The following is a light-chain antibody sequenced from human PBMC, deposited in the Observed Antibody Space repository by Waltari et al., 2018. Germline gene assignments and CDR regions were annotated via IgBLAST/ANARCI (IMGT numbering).Light chain of an antibody. J-gene: IGKJ4*01. CDR2: STY. CDR3: QQYDGIVVT. V-gene: IGKV3-20*01. Sequence: IVLTQSPGSLSLPSGYRATLFCRASQTGSTIALSWYQQKPGQAPRFLIYSTYNRATGIPDRFSGSGSGTDFTLTINRLAPEDFAMYYCQQYDGIVVTFGGGTKVEI. CDR1: QTGSTIA.